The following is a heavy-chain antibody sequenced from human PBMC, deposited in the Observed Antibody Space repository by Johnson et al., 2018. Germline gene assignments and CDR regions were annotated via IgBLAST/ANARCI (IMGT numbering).Heavy chain of an antibody. V-gene: IGHV3-74*01. D-gene: IGHD3-22*01. CDR2: INSDGSST. CDR3: ARDPPTYYYDSRGYLNAFDI. CDR1: GFTFSSYW. Sequence: EVQLLETGGGLVQPGGSLRLSCAASGFTFSSYWMHWVRQAPGKGLVWVSRINSDGSSTSYADSVKGRFTISRDNAKNTLYLQMNSLRAEDTAVYYCARDPPTYYYDSRGYLNAFDIWGQGTMVTVSS. J-gene: IGHJ3*02.